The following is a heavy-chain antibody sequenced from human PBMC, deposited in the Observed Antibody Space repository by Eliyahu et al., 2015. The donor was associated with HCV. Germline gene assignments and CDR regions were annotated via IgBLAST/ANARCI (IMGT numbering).Heavy chain of an antibody. CDR2: XNSDGSST. CDR3: ARAGGLGYFDWLLTAAFDI. CDR1: GFTFSSXX. V-gene: IGHV3-74*01. J-gene: IGHJ3*02. Sequence: EVQLVESGGGLVQPGGSLRLSCAAXGFTFSSXXMHWVRQAPGKGLVWXSRXNSDGSSTSYADSVKGRFTXSRDNAKNTLYLQMNSLRAEDTAVYYCARAGGLGYFDWLLTAAFDIWGQGTMVTVSS. D-gene: IGHD3-9*01.